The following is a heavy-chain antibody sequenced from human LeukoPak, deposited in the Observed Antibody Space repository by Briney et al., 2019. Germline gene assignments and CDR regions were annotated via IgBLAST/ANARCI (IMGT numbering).Heavy chain of an antibody. CDR3: ARSFGADIAAAGTDGMDV. Sequence: GGSLRLSCAASRFTVSSNYMSWVRQAPGKGLEWVSVIYSGGSTYYADSVKGRFTISRHNSKNTLYLQMNSLRAEDTAVYYCARSFGADIAAAGTDGMDVWGQGTTVTVSS. J-gene: IGHJ6*02. CDR2: IYSGGST. CDR1: RFTVSSNY. V-gene: IGHV3-53*04. D-gene: IGHD6-13*01.